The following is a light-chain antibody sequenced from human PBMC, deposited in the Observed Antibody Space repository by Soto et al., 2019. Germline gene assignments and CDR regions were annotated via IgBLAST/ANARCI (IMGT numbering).Light chain of an antibody. V-gene: IGLV4-60*02. J-gene: IGLJ3*02. CDR2: LERSGTY. CDR3: ETWDSDIRV. Sequence: QPVLTQSSSASASLGSSVKLTCTLSSGHSTYIIAWHQHQPGKAPRYLMKLERSGTYNKGSGVPDRFSGSSSGADRYLTISNLQFDDEAHYYCETWDSDIRVFGGGTKVTVL. CDR1: SGHSTYI.